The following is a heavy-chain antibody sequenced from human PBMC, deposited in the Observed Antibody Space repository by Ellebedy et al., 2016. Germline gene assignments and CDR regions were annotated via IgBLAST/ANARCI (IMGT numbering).Heavy chain of an antibody. Sequence: GESLKISCAASGFAFSTHAMSWVRQAPGKGLEWVSTISGSGVSRYHADSVKGRFTISRDNSKNTLYLQMNSLRAEDTAVYYCASLHEYGDYPFDYWGQGTLVTVSS. J-gene: IGHJ4*02. CDR1: GFAFSTHA. V-gene: IGHV3-23*01. CDR3: ASLHEYGDYPFDY. CDR2: ISGSGVSR. D-gene: IGHD4-17*01.